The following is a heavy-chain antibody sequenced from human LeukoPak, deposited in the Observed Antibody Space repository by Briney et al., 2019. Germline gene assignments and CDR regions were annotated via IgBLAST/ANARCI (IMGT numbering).Heavy chain of an antibody. Sequence: SETLSLTCTVSGGSISSYYWSWIRQPAGKGLEWIGRIYTSGSTNYNPSLKSRVTMSVDTSKNQFSLKLSSVTAADTAVYYCARDSYYYGSGLNWFDPWGQGTLVTVSS. D-gene: IGHD3-10*01. V-gene: IGHV4-4*07. CDR1: GGSISSYY. CDR3: ARDSYYYGSGLNWFDP. J-gene: IGHJ5*02. CDR2: IYTSGST.